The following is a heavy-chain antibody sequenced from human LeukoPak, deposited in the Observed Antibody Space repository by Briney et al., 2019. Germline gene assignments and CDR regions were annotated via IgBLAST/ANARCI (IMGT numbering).Heavy chain of an antibody. D-gene: IGHD3-10*01. J-gene: IGHJ6*03. V-gene: IGHV4-39*07. CDR2: IYYSGST. CDR1: GGSISSSSYY. Sequence: SETLSLTCTVSGGSISSSSYYWGWIRQPPGKGLEWIGSIYYSGSTYYNPSLKSRVTISVDTSKNQFSLKLSSVTAADTAVYYCARAQRWIYGSGSRLGYYYTDVWGKGTTVTVSS. CDR3: ARAQRWIYGSGSRLGYYYTDV.